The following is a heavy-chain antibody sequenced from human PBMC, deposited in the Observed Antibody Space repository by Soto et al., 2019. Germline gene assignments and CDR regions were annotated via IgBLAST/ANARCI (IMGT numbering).Heavy chain of an antibody. V-gene: IGHV1-69*01. D-gene: IGHD3-22*01. Sequence: QVQLVQSGAEVKKPGASVKVSCKASGGTFSSYAISWVRQAPGQGLEWMGGIIPIFGTANYAQKFQGRVTITADESTSTAYMELSSLRSEDTAVYYCARIYDSSGYYYFHWFDPWGQGTLVTVSS. J-gene: IGHJ5*02. CDR1: GGTFSSYA. CDR2: IIPIFGTA. CDR3: ARIYDSSGYYYFHWFDP.